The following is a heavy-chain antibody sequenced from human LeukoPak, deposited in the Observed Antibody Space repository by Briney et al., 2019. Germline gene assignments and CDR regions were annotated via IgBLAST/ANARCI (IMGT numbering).Heavy chain of an antibody. D-gene: IGHD1-1*01. V-gene: IGHV4-34*01. CDR1: GGSFSGYY. CDR3: ARGTNEDDAFHI. CDR2: INHSGST. Sequence: SETLSLTCAVYGGSFSGYYWSWIRQPPGKGLEWIGEINHSGSTNYNPSLKSRVTISVDTSKNQFSLKLSSVTAADTAVYYCARGTNEDDAFHIWGQGTIVTVSS. J-gene: IGHJ3*02.